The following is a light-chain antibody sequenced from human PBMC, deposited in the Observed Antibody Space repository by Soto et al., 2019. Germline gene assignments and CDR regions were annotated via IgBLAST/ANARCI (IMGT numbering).Light chain of an antibody. Sequence: DIVMTQSPDSLAVSLGARATINCKSSQSVLYSSNNKNCLAWFQKKPGQPPKLLIFWASTREFGVPDRFSGSGSGTDFTLTISRLQPEDVAVYYCQQYYSTPITFGQGTRLEIK. CDR3: QQYYSTPIT. J-gene: IGKJ5*01. V-gene: IGKV4-1*01. CDR1: QSVLYSSNNKNC. CDR2: WAS.